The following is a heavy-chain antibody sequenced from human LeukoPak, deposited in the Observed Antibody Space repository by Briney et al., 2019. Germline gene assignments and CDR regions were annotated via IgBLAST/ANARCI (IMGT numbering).Heavy chain of an antibody. V-gene: IGHV3-7*03. CDR1: GFTFSPYW. CDR2: IKQDGSEK. J-gene: IGHJ4*02. Sequence: AGGSLRLSCAASGFTFSPYWMNWVRRAPGKGLEWVANIKQDGSEKNYVDSVKGRFTISRDNAKNSLYLQMNNLRVEDTAMYYCAGGTGFIIKDWGQGTLVTVSS. CDR3: AGGTGFIIKD. D-gene: IGHD3-9*01.